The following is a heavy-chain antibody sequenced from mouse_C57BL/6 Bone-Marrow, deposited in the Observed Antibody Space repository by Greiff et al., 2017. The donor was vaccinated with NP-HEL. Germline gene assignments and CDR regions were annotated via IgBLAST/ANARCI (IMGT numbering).Heavy chain of an antibody. CDR1: GFTFSDYY. D-gene: IGHD1-1*01. V-gene: IGHV5-12*01. CDR3: ARVEVTTVVATHWYFDV. Sequence: EVKLVESGGGLVQPGGSLKLSCAASGFTFSDYYMYWVRQTPEKRLEWVAYISNGGGSTYYPDTVKGRFTISRDNAKNTLYLQMSRRKSEDTAMYYCARVEVTTVVATHWYFDVWGTGTTVTVSS. CDR2: ISNGGGST. J-gene: IGHJ1*03.